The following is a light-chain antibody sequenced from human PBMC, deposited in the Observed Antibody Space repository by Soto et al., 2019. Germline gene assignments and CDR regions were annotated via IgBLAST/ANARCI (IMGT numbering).Light chain of an antibody. CDR3: QQRSNWPPYMYT. J-gene: IGKJ2*01. V-gene: IGKV3-11*01. CDR2: DAS. CDR1: QSVSSY. Sequence: EIVLTQSPATLSLSPGERATLSCRASQSVSSYLAWYPQKPGQAPRLLIYDASNRATGIPARFSGSGSGTDFTLTISSLEPEDFAVYYCQQRSNWPPYMYTFGQGTKLEIK.